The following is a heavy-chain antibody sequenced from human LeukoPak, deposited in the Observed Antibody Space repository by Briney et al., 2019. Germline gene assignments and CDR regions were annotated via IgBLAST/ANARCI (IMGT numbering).Heavy chain of an antibody. V-gene: IGHV4-61*02. CDR2: IYTSGST. D-gene: IGHD1-26*01. CDR3: ARVPEAVGGSYPD. J-gene: IGHJ4*02. CDR1: GGSISSGSYY. Sequence: SETLCLTCTVSGGSISSGSYYWSWIRQPAGKGLEWIGRIYTSGSTNYNPSLKSRVTISVDTSKNQFSLKLSSVTAADTAVYYCARVPEAVGGSYPDWGQGTLVTVSS.